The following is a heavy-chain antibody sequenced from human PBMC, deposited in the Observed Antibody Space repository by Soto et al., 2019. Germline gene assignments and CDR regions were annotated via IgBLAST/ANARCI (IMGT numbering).Heavy chain of an antibody. CDR2: ISSNGGST. Sequence: GGSLRLSCSASGFTFSSYATHWVRQAPGKGLEYVSAISSNGGSTYYANSVKGRFTISRDNSKNTLYLQMGSLRVEDMAVYYCARGPGYYFDYWGQGTLVTVSS. V-gene: IGHV3-64*01. J-gene: IGHJ4*02. CDR1: GFTFSSYA. CDR3: ARGPGYYFDY.